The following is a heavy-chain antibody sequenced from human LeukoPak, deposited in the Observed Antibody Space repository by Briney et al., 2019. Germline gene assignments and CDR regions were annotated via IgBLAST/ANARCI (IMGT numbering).Heavy chain of an antibody. CDR3: ARHEMVLAYCGGDCSLTRFDP. CDR1: GYSFTSYW. Sequence: GEPLKISCKGSGYSFTSYWISWVRQMPGKGLEWMGRIDPSDSYTNYSPSFQGHVTISADKSISTAYLQWSSLKASDTAMYYCARHEMVLAYCGGDCSLTRFDPWGQGTLVTVSS. J-gene: IGHJ5*02. V-gene: IGHV5-10-1*01. D-gene: IGHD2-21*02. CDR2: IDPSDSYT.